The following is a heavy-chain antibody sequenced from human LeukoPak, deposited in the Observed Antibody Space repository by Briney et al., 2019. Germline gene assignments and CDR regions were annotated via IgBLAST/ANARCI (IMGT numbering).Heavy chain of an antibody. CDR3: TTVRRGYDSSGYYYYLVY. D-gene: IGHD3-22*01. J-gene: IGHJ4*02. CDR1: GFTFSNAC. CDR2: INSKTDGGTT. Sequence: GGSLRLSCAASGFTFSNACMSWVRQTPGKGLEWVGRINSKTDGGTTDYAEHVKGRFTISRDNSKNTLYLQMNSPKTEDTAVYYCTTVRRGYDSSGYYYYLVYWRQGTLASVS. V-gene: IGHV3-15*01.